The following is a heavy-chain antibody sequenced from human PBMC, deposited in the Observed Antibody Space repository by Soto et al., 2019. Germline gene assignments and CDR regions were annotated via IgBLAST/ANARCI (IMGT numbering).Heavy chain of an antibody. CDR1: GYSISSGYY. CDR2: IYHSGTT. Sequence: SETLSLTCTVSGYSISSGYYWGWIRQPPGKGLEWIATIYHSGTTYSNPSLKSRVTISVDTSKNQFSLKLSSVTAADTAVYYCARGLYYYDSSGYSPDYWGLGTLVTVSS. CDR3: ARGLYYYDSSGYSPDY. V-gene: IGHV4-38-2*02. J-gene: IGHJ4*02. D-gene: IGHD3-22*01.